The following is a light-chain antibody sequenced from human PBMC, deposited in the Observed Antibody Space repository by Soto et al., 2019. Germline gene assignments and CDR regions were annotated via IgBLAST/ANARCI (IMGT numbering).Light chain of an antibody. CDR2: DVS. J-gene: IGLJ1*01. V-gene: IGLV2-14*03. CDR1: RTDVADGYDY. CDR3: TSYTNSTPFYV. Sequence: QSALTQPASVSGSPGQSIAISCTGVRTDVADGYDYVSWYQQHPGQAPQLIIYDVSNRPSGVSDRFSGSKSGNTASLTISGLQAEDEAEYYCTSYTNSTPFYVFGPGTKVTVL.